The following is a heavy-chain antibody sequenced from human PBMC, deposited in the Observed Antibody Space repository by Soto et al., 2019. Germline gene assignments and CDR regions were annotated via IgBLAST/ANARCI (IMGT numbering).Heavy chain of an antibody. CDR1: GGSIISYY. CDR3: ARVGGSDYGDYRPYYYYGMDV. J-gene: IGHJ6*02. D-gene: IGHD4-17*01. CDR2: IYYSGST. Sequence: SETLSLTCTVSGGSIISYYWSWILQPPGKGLEWIGYIYYSGSTNYNPSLKSRVTISVDTSKNQFSLKLSSVTAADTAVYYCARVGGSDYGDYRPYYYYGMDVWGQGTTVAVSS. V-gene: IGHV4-59*01.